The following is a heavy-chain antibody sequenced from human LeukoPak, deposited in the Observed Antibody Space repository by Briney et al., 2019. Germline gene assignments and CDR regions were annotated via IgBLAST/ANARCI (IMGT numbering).Heavy chain of an antibody. J-gene: IGHJ6*02. V-gene: IGHV3-66*01. Sequence: PGGSLRLSCAASGFTVSSNYMSWARQAPGKGLEWVSIIYSGGSTNYADSVKGRFTISRDNSKNTLYLQMNSLRADDTAVYFCARDTFYYGLDVWGQGTTVTVSS. CDR3: ARDTFYYGLDV. CDR2: IYSGGST. CDR1: GFTVSSNY.